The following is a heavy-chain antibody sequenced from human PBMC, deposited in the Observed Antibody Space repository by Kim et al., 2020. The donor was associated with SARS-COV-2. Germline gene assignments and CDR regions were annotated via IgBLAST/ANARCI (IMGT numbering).Heavy chain of an antibody. CDR2: ISSSSSYI. CDR3: AREGYYGSGSYSPHTNYYYYYGMDV. D-gene: IGHD3-10*01. Sequence: GGSLRLSCAASGFTFSSYSMNWVRQAPGKGLEWVSSISSSSSYIYYADSVKGRFTISRDNAKNSLYLQMNSLRAEDTAVYYCAREGYYGSGSYSPHTNYYYYYGMDVWGQGTTVTVSS. V-gene: IGHV3-21*01. J-gene: IGHJ6*02. CDR1: GFTFSSYS.